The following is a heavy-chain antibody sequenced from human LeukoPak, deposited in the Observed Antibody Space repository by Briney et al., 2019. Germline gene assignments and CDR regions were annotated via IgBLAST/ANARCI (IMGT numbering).Heavy chain of an antibody. CDR1: GGSFSGYY. D-gene: IGHD6-13*01. Sequence: SETLSLTCAVYGGSFSGYYWSWTRQPPGKGLEWIGEINHSGSTNYNPSLKSRVTISVDTFKNQFSLKLSSVTAADTAVYYCARGRYSSSWYSRGLGYWGQGTLVTVSS. V-gene: IGHV4-34*01. J-gene: IGHJ4*02. CDR2: INHSGST. CDR3: ARGRYSSSWYSRGLGY.